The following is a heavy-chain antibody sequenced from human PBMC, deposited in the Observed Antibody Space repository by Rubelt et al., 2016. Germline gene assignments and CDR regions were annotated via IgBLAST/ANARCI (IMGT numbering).Heavy chain of an antibody. J-gene: IGHJ4*02. Sequence: QLQLQESGPGLVKPSETLPLTCSVSGGSISSSSYYWGWIRQPPGKGLEWIGSIYYSGSTSYNPSLKSRVTISVDTSKNQFSLKLGSVTAADTAVYYCARSTGDIVVVPVDYWGQGTLVTVSS. CDR3: ARSTGDIVVVPVDY. V-gene: IGHV4-39*01. CDR2: IYYSGST. D-gene: IGHD2-2*01. CDR1: GGSISSSSYY.